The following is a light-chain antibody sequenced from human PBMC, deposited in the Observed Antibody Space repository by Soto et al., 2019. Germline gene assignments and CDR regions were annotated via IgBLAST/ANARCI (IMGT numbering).Light chain of an antibody. CDR1: SSDVGAYDF. J-gene: IGLJ3*02. V-gene: IGLV2-11*01. CDR3: SSYAGSHTYEV. Sequence: QSALTQPRSVSGSLGQSVTISCTGTSSDVGAYDFVSWYQQNPGKAPRLIIFDVIKRPSGVPDRLSGSKSGNTASLTISGLQSEDEADYHCSSYAGSHTYEVFGGGTKVTVL. CDR2: DVI.